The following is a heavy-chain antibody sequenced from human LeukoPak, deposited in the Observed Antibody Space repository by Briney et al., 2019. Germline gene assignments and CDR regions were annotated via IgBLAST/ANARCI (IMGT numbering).Heavy chain of an antibody. D-gene: IGHD1-26*01. J-gene: IGHJ5*02. CDR2: IYHSGRT. V-gene: IGHV4-4*02. CDR1: GGSISSPNW. CDR3: SSVGHNWFDP. Sequence: SETLSLTCAVSGGSISSPNWWTWVRQPPRKGLEWIGEIYHSGRTNSNPSLESRVIMSVDKSKNQFSLKLTSVTAADTAVYYCSSVGHNWFDPWGQGTLVTVSS.